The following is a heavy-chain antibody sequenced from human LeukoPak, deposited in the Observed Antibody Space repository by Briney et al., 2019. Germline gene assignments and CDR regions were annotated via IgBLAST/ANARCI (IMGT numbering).Heavy chain of an antibody. J-gene: IGHJ5*02. Sequence: ASVKVSCKASGYTFTSYAMHWVRQAPGQRLECMGWINAGNGNTKYSQKFQGRVTITRDTSASTAYMELSSLRSEDTAVYYCARDLYGSGTLAWFDPWGQGTLVTVSS. V-gene: IGHV1-3*01. CDR2: INAGNGNT. CDR1: GYTFTSYA. D-gene: IGHD3-10*01. CDR3: ARDLYGSGTLAWFDP.